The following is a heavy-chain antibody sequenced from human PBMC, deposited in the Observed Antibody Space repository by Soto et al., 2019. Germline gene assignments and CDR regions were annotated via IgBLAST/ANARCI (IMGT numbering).Heavy chain of an antibody. J-gene: IGHJ4*02. Sequence: EVQLVESGGGLVQPGGSLRLSCAASGFTFSNYWMSWIRQAPGKGLEWVANIKQDGSEKYYVDSVKGRFTISRDNATNSLYLQMNSLRAEDTAVYYCAGVGGWYYFDYWGQGTLVTVSS. D-gene: IGHD6-19*01. V-gene: IGHV3-7*05. CDR2: IKQDGSEK. CDR1: GFTFSNYW. CDR3: AGVGGWYYFDY.